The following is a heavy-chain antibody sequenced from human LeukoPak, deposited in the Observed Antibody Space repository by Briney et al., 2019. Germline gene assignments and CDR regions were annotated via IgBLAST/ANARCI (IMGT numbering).Heavy chain of an antibody. CDR2: INPNSGGT. CDR3: AGIWFGELSSGQDDAFDI. Sequence: EASVTVSCTASGYTFTGYYMHWVRQAPGQGLEWMGWINPNSGGTNYAQKFQGRVTMTRDTSISTAYMELSRLRSDDTAVYYCAGIWFGELSSGQDDAFDIWGQGTMVTVSS. D-gene: IGHD3-10*01. CDR1: GYTFTGYY. V-gene: IGHV1-2*02. J-gene: IGHJ3*02.